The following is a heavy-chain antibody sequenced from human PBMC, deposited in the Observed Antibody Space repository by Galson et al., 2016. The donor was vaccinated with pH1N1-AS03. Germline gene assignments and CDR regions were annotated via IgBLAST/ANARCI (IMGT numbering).Heavy chain of an antibody. Sequence: ETLSLTCTVSGGSINSHYWSWIRQPPGKGLEWIGCIHYSGSTNYNPSLKSRVTISLDTSKRHLSLKLSSVTAAATAVYYCARDRYFSCWSYEGWFDPWGQGTLVTVSS. D-gene: IGHD1-26*01. CDR2: IHYSGST. V-gene: IGHV4-59*11. J-gene: IGHJ5*02. CDR1: GGSINSHY. CDR3: ARDRYFSCWSYEGWFDP.